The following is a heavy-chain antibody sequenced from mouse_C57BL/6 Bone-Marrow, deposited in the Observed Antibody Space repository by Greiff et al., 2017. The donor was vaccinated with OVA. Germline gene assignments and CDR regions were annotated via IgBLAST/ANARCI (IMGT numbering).Heavy chain of an antibody. V-gene: IGHV1-26*01. Sequence: EVQLQQSGPELVKPGASVKISCKASGYTFTDYYMNWVKQSHGKSLEWRGDRKPKNGGTSDNHKYKVKATLTVDKSSSTAYMELCSLTSEDSAVYYCARGGNVHGAYWGQGTLVTVSA. CDR2: RKPKNGGT. J-gene: IGHJ3*01. CDR1: GYTFTDYY. CDR3: ARGGNVHGAY.